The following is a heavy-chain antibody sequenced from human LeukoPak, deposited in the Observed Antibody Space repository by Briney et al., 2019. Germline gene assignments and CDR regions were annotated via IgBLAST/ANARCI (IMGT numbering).Heavy chain of an antibody. D-gene: IGHD2-15*01. J-gene: IGHJ6*02. V-gene: IGHV3-9*01. CDR1: GFTFDDYA. Sequence: PGRSLRLSCAASGFTFDDYAMHWVRQAPGKGLEWVSGISWNSGSIGYADSVKGRFTISRDNAKNSLYLQMNSLRAEDTAVYYCAKDIVVVVAYYYYGMDVWGQGTTVTVSS. CDR2: ISWNSGSI. CDR3: AKDIVVVVAYYYYGMDV.